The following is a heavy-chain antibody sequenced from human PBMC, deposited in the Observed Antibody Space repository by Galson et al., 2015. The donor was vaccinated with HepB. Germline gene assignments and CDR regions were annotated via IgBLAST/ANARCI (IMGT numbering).Heavy chain of an antibody. Sequence: SETLSLTCTVSGASISTSAYYWGWIRQPPGKGLEWIGSMYYSGNTYYNPSLKSRVTISVDTSKNQFSLKLNSVTAPDTAVYYCARRPITGTRFDPWGQGILVTGSS. D-gene: IGHD1-7*01. CDR3: ARRPITGTRFDP. J-gene: IGHJ5*02. CDR1: GASISTSAYY. CDR2: MYYSGNT. V-gene: IGHV4-39*07.